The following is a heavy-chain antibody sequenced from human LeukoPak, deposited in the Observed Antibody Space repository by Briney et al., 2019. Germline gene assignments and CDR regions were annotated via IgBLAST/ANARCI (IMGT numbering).Heavy chain of an antibody. J-gene: IGHJ5*02. V-gene: IGHV3-23*01. D-gene: IGHD6-19*01. Sequence: GGSLRLSCAASGFTFSSYAMSWVRQAPGKGLEWVSTISSSGVSTYYADSVKGRFTISRDNSKNTLYLQMNSLRGEDTAVYYCARGSSGWFDDNWFDPWGQGTLVTVSS. CDR3: ARGSSGWFDDNWFDP. CDR1: GFTFSSYA. CDR2: ISSSGVST.